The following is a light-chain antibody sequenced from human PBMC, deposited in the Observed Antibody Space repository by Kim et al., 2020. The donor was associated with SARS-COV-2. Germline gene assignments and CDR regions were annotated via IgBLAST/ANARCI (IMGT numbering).Light chain of an antibody. J-gene: IGLJ3*02. Sequence: QPVLTQSPSASASLGASVKLTCTLSSGHRRNAIAWHQQQPERGPRYLMKLNSDGSHTKGDGIPDRFSGSSSGAERYLTISSLQSEDEADYYCQTWDTGIHVFGGGTQLTVL. CDR3: QTWDTGIHV. CDR1: SGHRRNA. V-gene: IGLV4-69*01. CDR2: LNSDGSH.